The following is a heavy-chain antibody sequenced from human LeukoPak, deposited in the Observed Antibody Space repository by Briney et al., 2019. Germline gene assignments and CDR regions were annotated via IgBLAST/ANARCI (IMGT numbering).Heavy chain of an antibody. J-gene: IGHJ4*02. CDR1: GGTFSSYA. V-gene: IGHV1-69*13. Sequence: SVKVSCKASGGTFSSYAISWVRQAPGQGLEWMGGIIPIFGTANYAQKFQGRVTITADESTSTAYMELSSLRSEDTAVYYCARDGSSSSDRLDYWGQGTLVTVSS. CDR3: ARDGSSSSDRLDY. CDR2: IIPIFGTA. D-gene: IGHD6-6*01.